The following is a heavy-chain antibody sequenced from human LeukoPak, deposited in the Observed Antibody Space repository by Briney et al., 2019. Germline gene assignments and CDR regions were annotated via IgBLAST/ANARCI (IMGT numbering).Heavy chain of an antibody. CDR2: IYHSGST. D-gene: IGHD3-22*01. Sequence: SETLSLTCTVSGYSISSGYYWGWIRQPPGKGLEWIGSIYHSGSTYYNPSLKSRVTISVDTSKNQFSLKLSSVTAADTAVYYCARDPYDSSGYFDAFDIWGQGTMVTVSS. CDR3: ARDPYDSSGYFDAFDI. CDR1: GYSISSGYY. J-gene: IGHJ3*02. V-gene: IGHV4-38-2*02.